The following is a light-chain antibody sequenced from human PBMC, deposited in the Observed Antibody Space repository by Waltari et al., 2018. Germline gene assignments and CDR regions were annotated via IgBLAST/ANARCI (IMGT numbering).Light chain of an antibody. Sequence: EIVLTQSPANMSVSPGERPTFSCRASQGIGTNLAWYLHKPGQAPRLLIYDASTKATDFPARFSGSGSETEFTLTINSLQSADYAVYYCQQYNNWPPKNITFGGGTKVEIK. J-gene: IGKJ4*01. CDR3: QQYNNWPPKNIT. V-gene: IGKV3-15*01. CDR1: QGIGTN. CDR2: DAS.